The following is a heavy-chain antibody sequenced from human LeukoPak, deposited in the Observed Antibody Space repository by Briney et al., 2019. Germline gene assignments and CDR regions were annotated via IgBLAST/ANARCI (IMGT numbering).Heavy chain of an antibody. CDR1: GGSISSGDYY. D-gene: IGHD2-2*01. J-gene: IGHJ5*02. CDR2: IYYSGST. CDR3: ARAQGYCSSTSCFNWFDP. V-gene: IGHV4-30-4*01. Sequence: SQTLSLTCTVSGGSISSGDYYWSWIRQPPGKGLEWIGYIYYSGSTYYNPSLKSRVTISVDTSKNQFSLKLSSVTGADTAVYYCARAQGYCSSTSCFNWFDPWGQGTLVTVSS.